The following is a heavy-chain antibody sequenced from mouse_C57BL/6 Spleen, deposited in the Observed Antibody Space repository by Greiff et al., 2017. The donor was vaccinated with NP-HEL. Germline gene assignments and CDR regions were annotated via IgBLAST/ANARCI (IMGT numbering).Heavy chain of an antibody. J-gene: IGHJ4*01. D-gene: IGHD5-2*01. CDR2: ISGGGGNT. CDR3: ARRISYYYAMDY. Sequence: EVQGVESGGGLVKPGGSLKLSCAASGFTFSSYTMSWVRQTPEKRLEWVATISGGGGNTYYPDSVKGRFTISRDNAKNTLYLQMSSLRSEDTALYYCARRISYYYAMDYWGQGTSVTVSS. V-gene: IGHV5-9*01. CDR1: GFTFSSYT.